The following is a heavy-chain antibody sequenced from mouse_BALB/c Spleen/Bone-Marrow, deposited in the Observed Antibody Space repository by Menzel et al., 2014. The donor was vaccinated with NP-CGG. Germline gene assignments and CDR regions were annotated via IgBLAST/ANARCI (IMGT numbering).Heavy chain of an antibody. V-gene: IGHV1-63*01. J-gene: IGHJ2*01. CDR3: TRRRSLDY. CDR2: IYPGSGNT. Sequence: VQRVESGTELVGPGTSVKISCKASGYAFTNYWLGWVKQRPGHGLEWIGDIYPGSGNTYYNEKFKGKVTLTADKSSSTAYMQLSGLTSEDSAVYFCTRRRSLDYWGQGTTLTVSS. CDR1: GYAFTNYW.